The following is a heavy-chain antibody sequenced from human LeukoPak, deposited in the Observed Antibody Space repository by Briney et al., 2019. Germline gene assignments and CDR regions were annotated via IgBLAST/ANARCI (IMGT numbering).Heavy chain of an antibody. J-gene: IGHJ5*02. CDR3: ARDNSGATGFDP. D-gene: IGHD5-12*01. CDR2: ISGSGGST. Sequence: GGSLRLSCAASGFTFSSYGMSWVRQAPGKGLEWVSAISGSGGSTYYADSVKGRFTISRDNAKNSLYLQMNSLRAEDTAVYYCARDNSGATGFDPWGQGTLVTVSS. V-gene: IGHV3-23*01. CDR1: GFTFSSYG.